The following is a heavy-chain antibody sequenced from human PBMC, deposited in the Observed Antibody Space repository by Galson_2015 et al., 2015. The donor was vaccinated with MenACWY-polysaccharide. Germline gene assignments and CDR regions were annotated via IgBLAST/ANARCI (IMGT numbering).Heavy chain of an antibody. J-gene: IGHJ4*02. V-gene: IGHV3-48*02. Sequence: SLRLSCAASGFTFSTYTMTWVRQAPGKGLEWVSSVSSGSGTIYYAESVKGRFTISRDNAQSSLYLQLNSLRDEDTAVYYCARVAYSSRTFESWGQGTLVTVSS. CDR3: ARVAYSSRTFES. CDR1: GFTFSTYT. D-gene: IGHD4-11*01. CDR2: VSSGSGTI.